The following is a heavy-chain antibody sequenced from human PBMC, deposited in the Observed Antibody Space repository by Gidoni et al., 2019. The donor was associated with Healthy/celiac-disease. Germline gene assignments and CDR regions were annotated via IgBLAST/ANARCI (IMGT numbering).Heavy chain of an antibody. J-gene: IGHJ6*02. CDR1: GGTFSSYA. V-gene: IGHV1-69*01. CDR3: ARSPGPQLVLGYYYGMDV. Sequence: QVQLVQSGAEVKKPGSSVKVSCKASGGTFSSYAISWVRQAPGQGLEWMGGIIPIFGTANYAQKFQGRVTITADESTSTAYMELSSLRSEDTAVYYCARSPGPQLVLGYYYGMDVWGQGTTVTVSS. D-gene: IGHD6-13*01. CDR2: IIPIFGTA.